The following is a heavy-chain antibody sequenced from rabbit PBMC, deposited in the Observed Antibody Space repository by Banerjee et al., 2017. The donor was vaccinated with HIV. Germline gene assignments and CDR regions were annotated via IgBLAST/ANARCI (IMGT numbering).Heavy chain of an antibody. Sequence: QSLEESGGDLVKPGASLTLTCKASGFTLSNYWICWVRQAPGKGLEWITCIATGDGTTYYASWAKGRFTISKTSSTTVTLQMTSLTAADTATYFCARSEASTAWNLWGPGPSSPS. D-gene: IGHD7-1*01. V-gene: IGHV1S40*01. CDR3: ARSEASTAWNL. J-gene: IGHJ4*01. CDR1: GFTLSNYW. CDR2: IATGDGTT.